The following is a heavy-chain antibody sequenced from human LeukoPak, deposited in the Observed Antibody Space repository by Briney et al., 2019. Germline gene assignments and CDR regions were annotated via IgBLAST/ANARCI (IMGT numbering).Heavy chain of an antibody. V-gene: IGHV1-2*02. Sequence: RASVKVSCKASGYTFTGYYMHWVRQAPGQGLEWMGWINPNSGGTNYAQKFQGRVTMTRDTPISTAYMELSRLRSDDTAVYYCARAGYSSSWYGGVGWFDPWGQGTLVTVSS. J-gene: IGHJ5*02. CDR1: GYTFTGYY. CDR2: INPNSGGT. CDR3: ARAGYSSSWYGGVGWFDP. D-gene: IGHD6-13*01.